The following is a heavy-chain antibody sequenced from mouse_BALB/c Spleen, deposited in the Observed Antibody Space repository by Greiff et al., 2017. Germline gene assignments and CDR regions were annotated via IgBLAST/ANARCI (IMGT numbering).Heavy chain of an antibody. CDR3: ARDRRYYGSSYGFDY. D-gene: IGHD1-1*01. CDR1: GFSLTGYG. J-gene: IGHJ2*01. V-gene: IGHV2-6-7*01. CDR2: IWGDGST. Sequence: VKLQESGPGLVAPSQTLSITCTVSGFSLTGYGVNWVRQPPGKGLEWLGMIWGDGSTDYNSALKSRLSISKDNSKSQVFLKMNSLQTDDTARYYCARDRRYYGSSYGFDYWGQGTTLTVSS.